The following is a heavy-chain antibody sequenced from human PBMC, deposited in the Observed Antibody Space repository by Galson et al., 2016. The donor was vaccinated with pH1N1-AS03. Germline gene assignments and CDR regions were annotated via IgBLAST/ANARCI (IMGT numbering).Heavy chain of an antibody. CDR1: GGSISSGYYY. D-gene: IGHD1-14*01. J-gene: IGHJ3*02. Sequence: TLSLTCTVSGGSISSGYYYWTWIRQPAGKGLEWIGHLFSSGSTNYNPSLKSRVTISVDPSKNQLSLKLNSVTAADAAVYYCAKAEFRNVEGAFGNWGQGTMLTVSS. CDR2: LFSSGST. CDR3: AKAEFRNVEGAFGN. V-gene: IGHV4-61*09.